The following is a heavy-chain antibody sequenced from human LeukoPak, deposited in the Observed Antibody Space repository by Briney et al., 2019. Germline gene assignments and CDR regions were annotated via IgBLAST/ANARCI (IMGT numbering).Heavy chain of an antibody. V-gene: IGHV4-34*01. CDR2: INHSGST. D-gene: IGHD3-10*01. CDR1: GGSFSGYY. Sequence: SETLSLTCAVYGGSFSGYYWSWIRQPPGKGLEWIGEINHSGSTNYNPSLKSRVTISVDTSANQFSLKLNSVTAADTAVYYCARPIRSRDNRFDPWGQGTLVIVSS. J-gene: IGHJ5*02. CDR3: ARPIRSRDNRFDP.